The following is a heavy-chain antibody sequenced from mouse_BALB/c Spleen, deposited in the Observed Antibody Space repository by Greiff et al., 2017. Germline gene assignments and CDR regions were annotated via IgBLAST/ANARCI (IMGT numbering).Heavy chain of an antibody. CDR3: ARGGSSYGWFAY. Sequence: VQLKESGAELVKPGASVKLSCTASGFNIKDTYMHWVKQRPEQGLEWIGRIDPANGNTKYDPKFQGKATITADTSSNTVYLQLSSLTSEDTAVYYCARGGSSYGWFAYWGQGTLVTVSA. CDR2: IDPANGNT. D-gene: IGHD1-1*01. J-gene: IGHJ3*01. V-gene: IGHV14-3*02. CDR1: GFNIKDTY.